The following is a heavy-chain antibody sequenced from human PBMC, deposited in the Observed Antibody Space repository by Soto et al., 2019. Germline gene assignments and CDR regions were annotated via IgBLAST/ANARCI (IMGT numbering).Heavy chain of an antibody. CDR3: VKDESINWYSGHFRH. CDR1: GFTFDDYA. V-gene: IGHV3-9*01. J-gene: IGHJ1*01. Sequence: PVGSLRLSCAASGFTFDDYAMHWVRQVPGKGLGWVSGINWNSGSIGYGDSVKGRFAISRDNAKNSLHLQMNSLSAEDTAFYYCVKDESINWYSGHFRHWGQGTLVTVS. D-gene: IGHD6-13*01. CDR2: INWNSGSI.